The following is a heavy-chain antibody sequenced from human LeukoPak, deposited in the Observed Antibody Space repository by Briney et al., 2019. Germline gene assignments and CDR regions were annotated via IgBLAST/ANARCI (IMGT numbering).Heavy chain of an antibody. CDR2: IYYSGST. CDR3: ARTYYDFWSPPNYYMDV. CDR1: GGSISSYY. D-gene: IGHD3-3*01. V-gene: IGHV4-59*08. Sequence: SETLSPTCTVSGGSISSYYWSWIRQPPGKGLEWIGYIYYSGSTNYNPSLKSRVTISVDTSKNQFSLKLSSVTAADTAVYYCARTYYDFWSPPNYYMDVWGKGTTVTVSS. J-gene: IGHJ6*03.